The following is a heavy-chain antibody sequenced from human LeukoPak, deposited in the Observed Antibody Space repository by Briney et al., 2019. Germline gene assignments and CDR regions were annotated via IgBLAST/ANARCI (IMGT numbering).Heavy chain of an antibody. J-gene: IGHJ4*02. Sequence: ASVKVSCKTSGYTFTTYDINWVRQAPGQGLEWMGRISAYNGYTNYGQNLQGRVTTTTDTSTNTAYMELRRLRSDDTAVYYCARVGTGTRSFDSWGQGTLVTVSS. CDR2: ISAYNGYT. V-gene: IGHV1-18*01. CDR3: ARVGTGTRSFDS. CDR1: GYTFTTYD. D-gene: IGHD1/OR15-1a*01.